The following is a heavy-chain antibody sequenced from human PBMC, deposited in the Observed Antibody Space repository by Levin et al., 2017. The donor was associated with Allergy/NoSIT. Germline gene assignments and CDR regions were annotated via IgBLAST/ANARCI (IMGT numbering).Heavy chain of an antibody. V-gene: IGHV4-39*01. CDR3: ARRVAGGWVGPWYFYY. CDR1: GGSISSSSYY. D-gene: IGHD6-19*01. Sequence: SETLSLTCTVSGGSISSSSYYWGWIRQPPGKGLEWIGSIYYSGSTYYNPSLKSRVTISVDTSKNQFSLKLSSVTAADTAVYYCARRVAGGWVGPWYFYYWGQGTLVTVSS. J-gene: IGHJ4*02. CDR2: IYYSGST.